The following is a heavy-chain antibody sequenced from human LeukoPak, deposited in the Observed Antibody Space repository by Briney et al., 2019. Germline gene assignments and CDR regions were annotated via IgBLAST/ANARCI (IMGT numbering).Heavy chain of an antibody. V-gene: IGHV3-13*01. CDR3: ARAPAYGGDYSYYFDH. CDR1: GFTFSSYD. Sequence: GGSLRLSCAASGFTFSSYDMHWVRQATGKGLEWVSAIGTAGDTYYPGSVKGRFTISRENAKNSLYLQMNSLRAGDTAVYYCARAPAYGGDYSYYFDHWGQGTLVTVSS. CDR2: IGTAGDT. J-gene: IGHJ4*02. D-gene: IGHD4-17*01.